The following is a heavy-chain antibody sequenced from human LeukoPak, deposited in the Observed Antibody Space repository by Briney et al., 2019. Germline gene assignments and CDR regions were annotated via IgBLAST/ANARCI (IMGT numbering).Heavy chain of an antibody. CDR2: ISGSGGTT. Sequence: GGSLRLSCAASGFTFSKYAMTWVRQARGKGLECVSAISGSGGTTYCADSVKGRFTISRDNSKNMLYLQMNSLRAEDTAVYYCAKDRSYSSSANWFDPWGQGTLVTVSS. CDR3: AKDRSYSSSANWFDP. CDR1: GFTFSKYA. V-gene: IGHV3-23*01. J-gene: IGHJ5*02. D-gene: IGHD6-6*01.